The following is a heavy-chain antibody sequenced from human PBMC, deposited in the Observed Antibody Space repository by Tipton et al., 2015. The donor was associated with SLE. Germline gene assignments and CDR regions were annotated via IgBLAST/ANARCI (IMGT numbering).Heavy chain of an antibody. V-gene: IGHV4-30-4*01. D-gene: IGHD1-7*01. CDR3: AREPWGWNYSHYMDV. CDR1: GGSISSGDYY. CDR2: IYYSGST. Sequence: TLSLTCTVSGGSISSGDYYWSWIRQPPGKGLEWLGYIYYSGSTYYNPSLKSRVTISVDTSKNQFSLKLSSVTAADTAVYYCAREPWGWNYSHYMDVWGKGTTVTVAS. J-gene: IGHJ6*03.